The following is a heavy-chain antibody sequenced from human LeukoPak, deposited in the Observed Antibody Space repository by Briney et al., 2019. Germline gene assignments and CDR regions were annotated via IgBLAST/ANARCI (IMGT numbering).Heavy chain of an antibody. Sequence: PGGSLRLSCAASGFSFSSYWMSWVRQAPGKGLEWVANIQSDGSVQQYVDFVKGRLTISRDNAKNSLYLQMNSLRAEDTAVYYCARIPRGSGWSFLDFWGQGTLVTVTS. D-gene: IGHD6-19*01. CDR1: GFSFSSYW. J-gene: IGHJ4*02. CDR2: IQSDGSVQ. V-gene: IGHV3-7*01. CDR3: ARIPRGSGWSFLDF.